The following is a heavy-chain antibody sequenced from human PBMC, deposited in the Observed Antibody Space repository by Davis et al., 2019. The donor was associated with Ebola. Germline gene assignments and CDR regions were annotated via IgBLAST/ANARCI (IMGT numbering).Heavy chain of an antibody. CDR1: GYTFTSYG. V-gene: IGHV1-18*01. J-gene: IGHJ3*02. Sequence: AASVKVSCKASGYTFTSYGISWVRQAPGQGPEWMGWISAYNGDTKYAQKLQGRVTMTIGTSTSTAYMELRSLRSDDTAVYYCARGGLRYFDWLLSLNDAFDIWGQGTMVTVSS. CDR2: ISAYNGDT. D-gene: IGHD3-9*01. CDR3: ARGGLRYFDWLLSLNDAFDI.